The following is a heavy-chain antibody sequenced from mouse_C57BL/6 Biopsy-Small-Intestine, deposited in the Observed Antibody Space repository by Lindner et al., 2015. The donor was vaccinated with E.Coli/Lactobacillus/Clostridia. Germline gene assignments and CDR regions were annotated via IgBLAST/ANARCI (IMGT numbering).Heavy chain of an antibody. Sequence: VQLQESGADLARPGASVKLSCKASGYTFTSYGISWVKQRTGQGLEWIGEIYPRGGTTYYNEKFKGKASLTADKSSSTAYMQLSSLTSEDSAVYYCARGLYGTSYGPMDHWGQGTSVTVSS. CDR2: IYPRGGTT. D-gene: IGHD1-1*01. CDR1: GYTFTSYG. CDR3: ARGLYGTSYGPMDH. J-gene: IGHJ4*01. V-gene: IGHV1-81*01.